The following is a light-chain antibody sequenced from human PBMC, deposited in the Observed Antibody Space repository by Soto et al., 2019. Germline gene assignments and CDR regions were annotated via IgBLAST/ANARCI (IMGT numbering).Light chain of an antibody. Sequence: DIQMTQCPSTLSASVGDRFTITFLASQSISSRLAWYQQKPGKAPKFLVYDASNLESGVPSRFSGSGSGTEFTLTISSLQPDDFATYYCQQYNSYSVTFGQGTKVDI. CDR1: QSISSR. CDR3: QQYNSYSVT. V-gene: IGKV1-5*01. CDR2: DAS. J-gene: IGKJ1*01.